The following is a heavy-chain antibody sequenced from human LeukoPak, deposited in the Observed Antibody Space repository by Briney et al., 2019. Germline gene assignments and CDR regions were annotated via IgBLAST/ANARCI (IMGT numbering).Heavy chain of an antibody. CDR3: ASPRAPGYYYFYY. Sequence: SETLSLTCAVYGGSFSDYFWTWIRQPPGKGLEWIGEINHSGSTTVSPSLKSRLTISVDTSKNQFSLKLSSVTAADTAVYYCASPRAPGYYYFYYWGQGTLVTVSS. D-gene: IGHD3-9*01. CDR1: GGSFSDYF. V-gene: IGHV4-34*01. J-gene: IGHJ4*02. CDR2: INHSGST.